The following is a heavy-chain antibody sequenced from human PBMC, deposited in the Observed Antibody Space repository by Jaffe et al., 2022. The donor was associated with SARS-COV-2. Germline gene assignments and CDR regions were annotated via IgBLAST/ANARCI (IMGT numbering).Heavy chain of an antibody. CDR2: ISGSTVNT. D-gene: IGHD6-19*01. V-gene: IGHV3-23*04. J-gene: IGHJ4*02. Sequence: EVQLVESGGGLVQPGGSLRLSCAASGFTFSTYAMSWVRQAPGKGLEWVSSISGSTVNTYYADSVKGRFTISRDNSENTLYLQMNSLRAEDTAVYYCAKTQGSGWSPFDYWGQGTLVTVSS. CDR3: AKTQGSGWSPFDY. CDR1: GFTFSTYA.